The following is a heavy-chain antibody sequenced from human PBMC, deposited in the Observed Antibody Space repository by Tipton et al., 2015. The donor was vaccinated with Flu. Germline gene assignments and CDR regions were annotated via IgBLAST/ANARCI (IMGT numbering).Heavy chain of an antibody. J-gene: IGHJ3*02. D-gene: IGHD3-22*01. CDR1: GDSVSSDTAV. CDR2: TYYRSKWYN. Sequence: TLSLTCAISGDSVSSDTAVWNWIRQSPSRGLEWLGRTYYRSKWYNDYAVSVKSRISINADTSKNQFSLQLNSVTPEDTAVYYCARRGLLFSFDIWGQGTLVTVSS. V-gene: IGHV6-1*01. CDR3: ARRGLLFSFDI.